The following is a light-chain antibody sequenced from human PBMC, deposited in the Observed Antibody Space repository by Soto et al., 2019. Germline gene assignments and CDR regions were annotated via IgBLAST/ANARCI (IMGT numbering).Light chain of an antibody. CDR3: QQYHNLWS. Sequence: DIQLTQSPSTLSASVGDRVTITCRARQTSSTWLAWYQQKPGKAPKLLIYRASRLESGVQSRFSGSGSGTEFTLTIRSLQSEDFATYYCQQYHNLWSCGRGTKVDIK. J-gene: IGKJ1*01. CDR2: RAS. V-gene: IGKV1-5*03. CDR1: QTSSTW.